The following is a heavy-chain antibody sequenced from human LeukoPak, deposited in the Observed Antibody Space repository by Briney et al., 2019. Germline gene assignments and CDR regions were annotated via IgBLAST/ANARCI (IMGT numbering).Heavy chain of an antibody. V-gene: IGHV1-69*13. Sequence: ASVKVSCKASGGTFSSYGISWVRQAPGQGLEWMGGIIPIFGTANYAQKFQGRVTITADESTSTAYMELSSLRSEDTAVYYCAREHHSTNEGTVAFDIWGQGTMVTVSS. J-gene: IGHJ3*02. CDR2: IIPIFGTA. CDR3: AREHHSTNEGTVAFDI. CDR1: GGTFSSYG. D-gene: IGHD2-8*01.